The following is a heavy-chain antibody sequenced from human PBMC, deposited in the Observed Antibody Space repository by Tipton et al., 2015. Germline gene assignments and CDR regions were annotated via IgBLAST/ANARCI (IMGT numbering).Heavy chain of an antibody. CDR1: SDSISKYY. J-gene: IGHJ4*02. Sequence: LRLSCTVSSDSISKYYWSWIRRPPGKELEWIEYIHYSGSTNYNPSLKSRVTISVDTSKTQFSLKMSSVTASDTAVYYCARARGRHGGLFDSWGQGILVTVSS. V-gene: IGHV4-59*01. CDR3: ARARGRHGGLFDS. D-gene: IGHD4-23*01. CDR2: IHYSGST.